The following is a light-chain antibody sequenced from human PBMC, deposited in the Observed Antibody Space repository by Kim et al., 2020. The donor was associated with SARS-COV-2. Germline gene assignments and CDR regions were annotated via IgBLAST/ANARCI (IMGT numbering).Light chain of an antibody. CDR3: SSYGGRNNML. J-gene: IGLJ2*01. CDR2: GVT. CDR1: SSDIGNYNS. V-gene: IGLV2-8*01. Sequence: QSALTQPPSASGSLGQSVTISCTGTSSDIGNYNSVSWYQQHPGKAPKLIIYGVTTRPSGVPDRFSASKSGNTASLTVSGLQAEDEADYYCSSYGGRNNMLFGGGTQLTVL.